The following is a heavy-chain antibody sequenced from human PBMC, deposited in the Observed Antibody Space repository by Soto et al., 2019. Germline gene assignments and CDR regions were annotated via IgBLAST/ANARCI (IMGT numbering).Heavy chain of an antibody. CDR3: ARGPPWLVQNYYYYYMDV. CDR1: GGSFSGYY. D-gene: IGHD6-19*01. Sequence: QVQLQQWGAGLLKPSETLSLTCAVYGGSFSGYYWSWIRQPPGKGLEWIGEINHSGSTNYNPSLKSRVTISVDTSKNQFSLKLSSVTAADTAVYYCARGPPWLVQNYYYYYMDVWGEGTTVTVSS. V-gene: IGHV4-34*01. J-gene: IGHJ6*03. CDR2: INHSGST.